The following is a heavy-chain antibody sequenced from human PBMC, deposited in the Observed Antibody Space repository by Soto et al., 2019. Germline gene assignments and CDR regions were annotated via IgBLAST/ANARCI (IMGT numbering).Heavy chain of an antibody. CDR2: IVVGSGNT. CDR3: AAECRYCGGDCSRWWGTTCHYGMDV. Sequence: GASVKVSCKASGFTFTSSAVQWVRQARGQRLEWIGWIVVGSGNTNYAQKFQERVTITRDMSTSTAYMELSSLRSEDTAVYYCAAECRYCGGDCSRWWGTTCHYGMDVWGQGTTVTVSS. J-gene: IGHJ6*02. V-gene: IGHV1-58*01. D-gene: IGHD2-21*02. CDR1: GFTFTSSA.